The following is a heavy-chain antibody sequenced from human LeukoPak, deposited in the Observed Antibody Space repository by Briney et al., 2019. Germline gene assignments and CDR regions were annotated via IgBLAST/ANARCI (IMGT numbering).Heavy chain of an antibody. D-gene: IGHD1-26*01. V-gene: IGHV4-59*01. Sequence: PSETLSLTCTVSGGSISGYYWSWIRQPPGKGLEWIGYIFYSRRTSYNSGSTNYNPSLKSRVTISVDTSKNQFSLKLGSVTAADTAVYYCARSQFGGWGYSGSYFGYWGQGTLVTVSS. CDR2: IFYSRRTSYNSGST. CDR3: ARSQFGGWGYSGSYFGY. J-gene: IGHJ4*02. CDR1: GGSISGYY.